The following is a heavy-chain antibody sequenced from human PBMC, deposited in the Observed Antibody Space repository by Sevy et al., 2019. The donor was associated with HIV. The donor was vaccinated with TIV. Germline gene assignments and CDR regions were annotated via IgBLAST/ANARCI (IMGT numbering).Heavy chain of an antibody. CDR2: ISSSGSTI. CDR3: ARGRLTGYSNAFDI. CDR1: GFSFSDYY. J-gene: IGHJ3*02. D-gene: IGHD3-9*01. Sequence: GGSLRLSCAASGFSFSDYYMSWIRQAPGKGLEWVSYISSSGSTIYYADSVKGRFTISRDNAKNSLYLQMNSLRAEDTAVYYCARGRLTGYSNAFDIWGQGPMVTVSS. V-gene: IGHV3-11*01.